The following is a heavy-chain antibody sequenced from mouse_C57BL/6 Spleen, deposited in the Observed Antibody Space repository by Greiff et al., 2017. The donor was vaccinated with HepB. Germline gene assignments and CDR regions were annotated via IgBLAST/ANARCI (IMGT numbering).Heavy chain of an antibody. D-gene: IGHD2-4*01. Sequence: VKLMESGAELVKPGASVKLSCKASGYTFTEYTIHWVKQRSGQGLEWIGWFYPGSGSIKYNEKFKDKATLTADKSSSTVYMELSRLTSEDSAVYFCARQPYDYDVYYYAMDYWGQGTSVTVSS. CDR1: GYTFTEYT. V-gene: IGHV1-62-2*01. CDR3: ARQPYDYDVYYYAMDY. J-gene: IGHJ4*01. CDR2: FYPGSGSI.